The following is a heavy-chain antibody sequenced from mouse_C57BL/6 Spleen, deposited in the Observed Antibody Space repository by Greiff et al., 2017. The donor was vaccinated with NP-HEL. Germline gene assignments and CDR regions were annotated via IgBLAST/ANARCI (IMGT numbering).Heavy chain of an antibody. Sequence: QVQLQQPGAELVRPGSSVKLSCKASGYTFTSYWMDWVKQRPGQGLEWIGNIYPSDSETHYNQKFKDKATLTVDKSSSTAYMQLSSLTSEDSAVYYCARYGSSGYNYWGQGTTLTVSS. D-gene: IGHD3-2*02. J-gene: IGHJ2*01. CDR2: IYPSDSET. CDR1: GYTFTSYW. V-gene: IGHV1-61*01. CDR3: ARYGSSGYNY.